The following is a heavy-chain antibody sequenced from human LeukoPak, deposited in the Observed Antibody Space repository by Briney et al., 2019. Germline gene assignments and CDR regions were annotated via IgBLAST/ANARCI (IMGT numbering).Heavy chain of an antibody. D-gene: IGHD2-15*01. V-gene: IGHV4-34*01. Sequence: SETLSLTCAAYGGTLSGYYWTWIRQSPGKGLEWIGEINYSGNTNYNRSLKSRGTISADTSKNQFSLSLTSVTAADTAVYYCARRGTAYCRGGNCYSDKYFDYWGQGTQVTVSS. CDR2: INYSGNT. CDR1: GGTLSGYY. J-gene: IGHJ4*02. CDR3: ARRGTAYCRGGNCYSDKYFDY.